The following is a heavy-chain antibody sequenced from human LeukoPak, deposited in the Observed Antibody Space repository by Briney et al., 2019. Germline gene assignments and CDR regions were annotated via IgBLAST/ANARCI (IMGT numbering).Heavy chain of an antibody. J-gene: IGHJ6*02. CDR2: IIPIFSTA. V-gene: IGHV1-69*05. CDR3: ARKPIAAAGSYYYGMDV. CDR1: GGTFSSYA. Sequence: ASVKVSCKASGGTFSSYAISWVRQAPGQGLEWMGGIIPIFSTANYAQKFQGRVTITTDESTSTAYMELSSLRSEDTAVYYCARKPIAAAGSYYYGMDVWGQGTTVTVSS. D-gene: IGHD6-13*01.